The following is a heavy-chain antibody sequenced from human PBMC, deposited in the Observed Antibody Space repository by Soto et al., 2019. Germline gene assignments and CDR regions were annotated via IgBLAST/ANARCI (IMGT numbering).Heavy chain of an antibody. Sequence: SETLSLTCTVSGGSISSYYWSWIRQPPGKGLEWIGYIYYSGSTNYNPSLKSRVTISVDTSKNQFSLKLSSVTAADTAVYYCARDGDDFWSGYPNYFDYWGQGTLVTVSS. CDR1: GGSISSYY. CDR2: IYYSGST. CDR3: ARDGDDFWSGYPNYFDY. D-gene: IGHD3-3*01. V-gene: IGHV4-59*01. J-gene: IGHJ4*02.